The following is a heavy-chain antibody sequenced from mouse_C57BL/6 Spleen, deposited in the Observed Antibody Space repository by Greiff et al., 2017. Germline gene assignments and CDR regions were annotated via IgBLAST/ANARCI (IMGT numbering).Heavy chain of an antibody. J-gene: IGHJ2*01. Sequence: QVQLQQPGAELVRPGSSVKLSCKASGYTFPSYWMHWVKQGPIQGLEWIGNIDPSDSETHYNQKFKDKATLTVDKSSSTAYMQLSSLTSEDSAVYYCARSEGYGTGYFDYWGQGTTLTVSS. CDR2: IDPSDSET. CDR1: GYTFPSYW. V-gene: IGHV1-52*01. D-gene: IGHD1-1*01. CDR3: ARSEGYGTGYFDY.